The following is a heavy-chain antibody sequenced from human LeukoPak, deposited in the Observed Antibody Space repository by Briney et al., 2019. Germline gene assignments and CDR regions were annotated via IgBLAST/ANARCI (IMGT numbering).Heavy chain of an antibody. J-gene: IGHJ6*03. CDR3: ATVGVAVPTTMRYYYMHV. CDR2: IYDSGST. V-gene: IGHV4-59*01. CDR1: GGSIGRYY. Sequence: PSETLSLTCTISGGSIGRYYWSWIRQPPGKGLEWIGYIYDSGSTIYNASLKSRVTASIDRSKNKISLKLSFVTAADTAVYYCATVGVAVPTTMRYYYMHVWGKGTTVTVSS. D-gene: IGHD2-21*01.